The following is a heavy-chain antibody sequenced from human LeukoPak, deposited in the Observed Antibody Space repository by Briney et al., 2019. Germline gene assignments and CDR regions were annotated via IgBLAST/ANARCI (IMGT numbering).Heavy chain of an antibody. V-gene: IGHV3-23*01. CDR2: ISGSGDGT. D-gene: IGHD6-19*01. J-gene: IGHJ4*02. CDR1: GFAFASYA. CDR3: AEVRSSGWKHFDY. Sequence: GSLRLSCAASGFAFASYAMSWARQAPGKGLEWVSTISGSGDGTYYTDSVKGRFTISRDNSKNTLYLQMNSLRAEDTAIYYCAEVRSSGWKHFDYWGQGTLVTVSS.